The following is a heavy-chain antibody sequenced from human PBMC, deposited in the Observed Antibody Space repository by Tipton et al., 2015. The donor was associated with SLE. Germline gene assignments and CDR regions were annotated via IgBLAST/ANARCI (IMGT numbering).Heavy chain of an antibody. V-gene: IGHV4-30-4*01. CDR2: INHSGST. Sequence: TLSLTCTVSGGSISSGDYYWSWIRQPPGKGLEWIGEINHSGSTNYNPSLKSRVTISVDTSKNQFSLKLSSVTAADTAVYYCARSGYSISAPFYYYYYMDVWGKGTTVTVSS. J-gene: IGHJ6*03. CDR3: ARSGYSISAPFYYYYYMDV. CDR1: GGSISSGDYY. D-gene: IGHD6-13*01.